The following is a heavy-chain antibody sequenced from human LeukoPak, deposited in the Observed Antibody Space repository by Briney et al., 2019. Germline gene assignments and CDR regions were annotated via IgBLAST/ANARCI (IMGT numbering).Heavy chain of an antibody. Sequence: ASVKVSCKTSGYTFSRYGISWVRQAPGQGLEWMGWISTYSGDTDYSQKLQGRITLTTDTSTTTAYMELRSLRSDDTAVYYCARGVTIFGVVTETDNWFDPWGQGTLVTVSS. V-gene: IGHV1-18*01. D-gene: IGHD3-3*01. CDR1: GYTFSRYG. J-gene: IGHJ5*02. CDR2: ISTYSGDT. CDR3: ARGVTIFGVVTETDNWFDP.